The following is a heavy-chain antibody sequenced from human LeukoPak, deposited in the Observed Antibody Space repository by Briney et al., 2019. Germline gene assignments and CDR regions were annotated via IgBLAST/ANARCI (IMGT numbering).Heavy chain of an antibody. Sequence: ASVKVSCKVSGYSLSELSIHWVRQAPGKGLEWMGGFDFEDGETIYAQKFQGRVTMTEDTSTDTAYMELSSLRSEDTAVYYCATEEAYSGYELEYWGQGTLVTVSS. CDR3: ATEEAYSGYELEY. CDR2: FDFEDGET. CDR1: GYSLSELS. V-gene: IGHV1-24*01. D-gene: IGHD5-12*01. J-gene: IGHJ4*02.